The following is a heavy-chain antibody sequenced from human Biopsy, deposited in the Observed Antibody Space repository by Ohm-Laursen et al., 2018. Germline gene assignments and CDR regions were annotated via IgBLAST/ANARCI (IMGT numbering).Heavy chain of an antibody. CDR3: TRGGYYYDSLAYYYWFDP. V-gene: IGHV1-2*02. Sequence: DSVKVSCKASGYTFIGYHVHWVRQAPGQGLEWMGWINAKTGDTNYAQKFQGRVTMTRDTSISTAYVDLSSLRSDDTAVCYCTRGGYYYDSLAYYYWFDPWGQGTLVTVSS. CDR2: INAKTGDT. D-gene: IGHD3-22*01. CDR1: GYTFIGYH. J-gene: IGHJ5*02.